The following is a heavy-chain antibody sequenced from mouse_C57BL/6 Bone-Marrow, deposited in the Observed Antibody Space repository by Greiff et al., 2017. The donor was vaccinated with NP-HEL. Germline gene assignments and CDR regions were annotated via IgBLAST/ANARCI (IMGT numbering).Heavy chain of an antibody. CDR1: GF. D-gene: IGHD1-1*01. CDR3: ARHGDYFGSSYGYFDV. J-gene: IGHJ1*03. Sequence: VQLQQSGAELVKPGASVKLSCKASGFWVKQRSGQGLEWIGWFYPGSGSMKYNEKFKDKATLTADKSSSTVYMDLSRLTSEDSAVYFCARHGDYFGSSYGYFDVWGTGTTVTVSS. CDR2: FYPGSGSM. V-gene: IGHV1-62-2*01.